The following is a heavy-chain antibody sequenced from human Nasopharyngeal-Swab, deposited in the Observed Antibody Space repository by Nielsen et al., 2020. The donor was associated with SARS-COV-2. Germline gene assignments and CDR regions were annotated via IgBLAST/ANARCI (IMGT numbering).Heavy chain of an antibody. CDR2: IYYTGST. D-gene: IGHD3-10*01. Sequence: SETLSLTCSVSGGSISSCYYYWIWITQPPGKGLEWVVHIYYTGSTHYYPPLKSRVTISVDTSKNQFSLNLNSVTAADTAVYYCARGTNYYGSGDFWGQGTMVTVSS. V-gene: IGHV4-61*01. CDR1: GGSISSCYYY. CDR3: ARGTNYYGSGDF. J-gene: IGHJ3*01.